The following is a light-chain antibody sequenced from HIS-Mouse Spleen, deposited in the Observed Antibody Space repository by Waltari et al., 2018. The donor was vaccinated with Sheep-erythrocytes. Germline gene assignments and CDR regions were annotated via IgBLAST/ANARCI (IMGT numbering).Light chain of an antibody. CDR1: QDISSA. J-gene: IGKJ1*01. CDR3: QQFNNYPRT. Sequence: ASQLTKSRSSLSASVGDRVTITCRASQDISSALAWYQQKPGKAPKLLIYDASSLESGVPSRFSGSGSGTDFTLTISSLQPEDFATYYCQQFNNYPRTFGQGTKVEIK. V-gene: IGKV1D-13*01. CDR2: DAS.